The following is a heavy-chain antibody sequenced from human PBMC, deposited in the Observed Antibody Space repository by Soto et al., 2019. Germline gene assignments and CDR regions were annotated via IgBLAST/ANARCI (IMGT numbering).Heavy chain of an antibody. CDR1: GGSFSGYY. CDR2: INHSGST. CDR3: ASIPAGQQPSQYYFDY. J-gene: IGHJ4*02. V-gene: IGHV4-34*01. Sequence: SETLSLTCAVYGGSFSGYYWSWIRQPPGKGLEWIGEINHSGSTNYNPSLKSRVTISVDTSKNQFSLKLSSVTAADTAVYYCASIPAGQQPSQYYFDYWGQGTLVTVSS. D-gene: IGHD6-13*01.